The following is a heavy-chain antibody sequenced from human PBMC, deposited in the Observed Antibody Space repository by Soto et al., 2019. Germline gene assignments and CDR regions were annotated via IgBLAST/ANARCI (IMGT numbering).Heavy chain of an antibody. J-gene: IGHJ4*02. CDR2: IDPSDSYI. D-gene: IGHD3-22*01. V-gene: IGHV5-10-1*01. CDR3: ARLYYDSSGYYFDY. CDR1: GYSFTSYW. Sequence: CKGSGYSFTSYWINWVRQMPGKGLEWMGRIDPSDSYISYSPSFQGHVTISADKSISTAYLQWSSLKASDTAMYYCARLYYDSSGYYFDYWGQGTLVTVSS.